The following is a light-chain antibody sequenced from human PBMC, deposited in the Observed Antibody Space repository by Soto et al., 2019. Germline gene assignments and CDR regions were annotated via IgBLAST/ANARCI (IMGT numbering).Light chain of an antibody. Sequence: EIQMTQSPSSLSASVGDRVTITCRASQSISSYLNWYQQKPGKAPKLLIYAASSLQSGVPSRSSGSGSGTDFTLTISSLQPEDFATYYCQQSYSTLRTFGQGTKVDI. CDR1: QSISSY. J-gene: IGKJ1*01. V-gene: IGKV1-39*01. CDR3: QQSYSTLRT. CDR2: AAS.